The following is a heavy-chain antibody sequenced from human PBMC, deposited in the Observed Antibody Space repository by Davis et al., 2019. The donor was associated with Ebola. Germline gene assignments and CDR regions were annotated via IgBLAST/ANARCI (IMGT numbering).Heavy chain of an antibody. J-gene: IGHJ4*02. CDR3: AREAADHRGIDF. D-gene: IGHD3-16*01. CDR1: GYIFIHYY. CDR2: INPNTGGT. V-gene: IGHV1-2*04. Sequence: VKVSCKASGYIFIHYYLHWVRQAPGRGLQWMGRINPNTGGTDYAQDFQGWVTMTRDTSSSTAYMELNRLRSDDSAMYYCAREAADHRGIDFWGQGTMVTVSS.